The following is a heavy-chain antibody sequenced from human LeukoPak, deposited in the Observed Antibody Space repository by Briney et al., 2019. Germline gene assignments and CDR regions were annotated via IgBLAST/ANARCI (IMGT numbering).Heavy chain of an antibody. CDR1: GGSISSSSYY. Sequence: KSSETLSLTCTVSGGSISSSSYYWGWLRQPPGKGLEWIGSIYYSGSTYYNPSLKSRVTISVDTSKNQLSLKLRSVTAADTAVYYCARASVPRFDPWGQGTLVTVSS. V-gene: IGHV4-39*07. CDR3: ARASVPRFDP. J-gene: IGHJ5*02. CDR2: IYYSGST.